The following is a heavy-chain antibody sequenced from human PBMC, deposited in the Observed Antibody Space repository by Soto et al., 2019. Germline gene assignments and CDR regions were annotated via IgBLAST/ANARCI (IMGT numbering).Heavy chain of an antibody. J-gene: IGHJ4*02. CDR1: GCTFTNYG. D-gene: IGHD6-19*01. V-gene: IGHV1-18*01. Sequence: ASVKVSCKASGCTFTNYGITWVRQAPGQGLEWLGWISAYNGNTNYAQSLQGRVTMTTDTSTSTAYMELRSLRSDDTAVYYCARDTSRISVAVDFDYWGQGTLVTVSS. CDR3: ARDTSRISVAVDFDY. CDR2: ISAYNGNT.